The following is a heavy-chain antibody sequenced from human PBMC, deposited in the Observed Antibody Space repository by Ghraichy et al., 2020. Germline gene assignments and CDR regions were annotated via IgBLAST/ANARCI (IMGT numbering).Heavy chain of an antibody. CDR1: GYTFTNYG. CDR2: INTYNGNT. J-gene: IGHJ4*02. Sequence: ASVKVSCKASGYTFTNYGINWVRQAPGQGLEWMGWINTYNGNTNYAQKLQGRVTMTTDTSTNTAYMELRSLRSDDTAVYYCARDRRGWAKMPPSDYWGQGTLVTVSS. CDR3: ARDRRGWAKMPPSDY. D-gene: IGHD5-12*01. V-gene: IGHV1-18*01.